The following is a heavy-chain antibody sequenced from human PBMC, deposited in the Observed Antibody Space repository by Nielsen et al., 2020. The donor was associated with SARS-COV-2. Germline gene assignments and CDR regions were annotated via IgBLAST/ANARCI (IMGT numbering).Heavy chain of an antibody. CDR2: IYSGGST. Sequence: GESLKISCAASGFTVSSNYMSWVRQAPGKGLEWVSVIYSGGSTYYADSVKGRFTISRHNSKNTLYLQMNSLRAEDTAVYYCAREEYSSSWSELYFQHWGQGTLVTVSS. J-gene: IGHJ1*01. CDR3: AREEYSSSWSELYFQH. V-gene: IGHV3-53*01. D-gene: IGHD6-13*01. CDR1: GFTVSSNY.